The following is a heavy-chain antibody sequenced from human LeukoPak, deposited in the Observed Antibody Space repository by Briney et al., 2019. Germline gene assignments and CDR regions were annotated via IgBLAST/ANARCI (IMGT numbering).Heavy chain of an antibody. Sequence: GGPLRLSCAASGFTFSSYGMHWVRQAPGKGLEWVAVISYDGSNKYYADSVKGRFTISRDNSKNTLYLQMNSLRAEDTAVYYCAKDPRDYGDYVLLTYFDYWGQGTLVTSPQ. D-gene: IGHD4-17*01. CDR2: ISYDGSNK. CDR3: AKDPRDYGDYVLLTYFDY. J-gene: IGHJ4*02. CDR1: GFTFSSYG. V-gene: IGHV3-30*18.